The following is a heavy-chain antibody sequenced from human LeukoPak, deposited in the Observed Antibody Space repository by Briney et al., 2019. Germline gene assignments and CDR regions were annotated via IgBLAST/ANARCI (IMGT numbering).Heavy chain of an antibody. Sequence: ASVKVSCKASGYTFTSYGISWVRQAPGQGLEWMGWISAYNGNTNYAQKLQGRVTMTTDTSTSTAYMELRSLRSDDTAVYYCARVCGSYLHNWFDPWGQGTLVTASS. CDR1: GYTFTSYG. V-gene: IGHV1-18*01. J-gene: IGHJ5*02. CDR3: ARVCGSYLHNWFDP. D-gene: IGHD1-26*01. CDR2: ISAYNGNT.